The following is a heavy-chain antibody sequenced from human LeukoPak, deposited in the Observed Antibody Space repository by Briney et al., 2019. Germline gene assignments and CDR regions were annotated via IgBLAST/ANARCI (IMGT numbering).Heavy chain of an antibody. CDR1: GFTFSSYD. V-gene: IGHV3-23*01. CDR3: AKDLRWYSSGRWGVY. CDR2: ISGSGGST. D-gene: IGHD6-19*01. J-gene: IGHJ4*02. Sequence: GGSLRLSCAASGFTFSSYDMSWVREAPGKGLEWVSAISGSGGSTYYADSVKGRFTISRDNSKNTLYLQMNSLRAEDTAVYYCAKDLRWYSSGRWGVYWGQGTLVTVSS.